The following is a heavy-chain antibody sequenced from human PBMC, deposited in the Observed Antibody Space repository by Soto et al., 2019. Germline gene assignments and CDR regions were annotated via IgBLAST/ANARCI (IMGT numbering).Heavy chain of an antibody. V-gene: IGHV3-7*03. CDR1: GFTLSNYW. Sequence: SLRLSCAASGFTLSNYWMTWVRQAPGKGLEWVANINKDGRQKNYVDSVKGRFTIARDNGQNSLSLQMNGLRVEDTAVYYCVRELGLAYWGQGALVTVSS. J-gene: IGHJ4*02. CDR3: VRELGLAY. D-gene: IGHD7-27*01. CDR2: INKDGRQK.